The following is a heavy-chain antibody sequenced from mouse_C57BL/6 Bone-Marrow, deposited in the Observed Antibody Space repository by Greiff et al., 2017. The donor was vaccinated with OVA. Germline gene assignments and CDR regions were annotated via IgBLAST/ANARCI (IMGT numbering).Heavy chain of an antibody. CDR3: AKTPSGYDGFMDY. Sequence: VQLQQSGPGLVQPSQSLSITCTVSGFSLTSYGVHWVRQSPGKGLEWLGVIWRGGSTDYNAAFMSRLSITNDNSKSQVFFKMNSLQADDTAIYYCAKTPSGYDGFMDYWGQGTSVTVSS. CDR2: IWRGGST. D-gene: IGHD2-2*01. V-gene: IGHV2-5*01. J-gene: IGHJ4*01. CDR1: GFSLTSYG.